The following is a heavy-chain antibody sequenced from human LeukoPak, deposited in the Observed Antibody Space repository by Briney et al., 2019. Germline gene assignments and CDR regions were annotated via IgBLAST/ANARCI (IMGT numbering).Heavy chain of an antibody. V-gene: IGHV4-59*01. J-gene: IGHJ4*02. D-gene: IGHD6-13*01. CDR3: ARSDWAAAPYYFDY. CDR2: VIHSDFNKANGDIT. CDR1: GASIGKDY. Sequence: SETLSLTCTVSGASIGKDYWAWIRQPPGKGLEWIGYVIHSDFNKANGDITNYNPSLESRVTTSRDTPKNQFSLTLSSMTAADTATYYCARSDWAAAPYYFDYWGQGTLVTVSS.